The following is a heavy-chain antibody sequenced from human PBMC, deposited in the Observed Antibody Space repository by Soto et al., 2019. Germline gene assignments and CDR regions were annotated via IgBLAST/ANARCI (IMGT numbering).Heavy chain of an antibody. Sequence: GASVKVSCKASGYTFTGYYMHWVRQAPGQGLEWMGWINPNSGGTNYAQKFQGWVTMTRDTSISTAYMELSRLRSDDTAVYYCARGLLVGPLGEKNAFDIWGQGTMVTVSS. CDR2: INPNSGGT. J-gene: IGHJ3*02. CDR1: GYTFTGYY. CDR3: ARGLLVGPLGEKNAFDI. V-gene: IGHV1-2*04. D-gene: IGHD2-21*01.